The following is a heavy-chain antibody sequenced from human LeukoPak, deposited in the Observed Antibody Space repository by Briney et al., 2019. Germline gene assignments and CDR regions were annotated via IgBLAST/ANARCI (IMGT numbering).Heavy chain of an antibody. J-gene: IGHJ2*01. CDR1: GGSFSGYY. CDR2: INHSGST. Sequence: SETLSLTCAVYGGSFSGYYWSWIRQPPGKGLEWIGEINHSGSTNYNPSLKSRVTISVDTSKNQFSLKLSSVTAADTAVYYCARHGVTMIVVEDWHFDLWGRGTLVTVSS. D-gene: IGHD3-22*01. CDR3: ARHGVTMIVVEDWHFDL. V-gene: IGHV4-34*01.